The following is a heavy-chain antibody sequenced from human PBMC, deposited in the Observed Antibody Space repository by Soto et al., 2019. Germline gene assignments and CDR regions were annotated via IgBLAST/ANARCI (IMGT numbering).Heavy chain of an antibody. Sequence: PSETLSLTCTVSGASISGFYWSWIRQSAGKGLEWIGRIYATGTTDYNPSLKSRVMMSVDTSKKQFSLKLRSVTAADTAVYYCVRDGTKTLRDWFDPWGQGMSVTVS. CDR2: IYATGTT. V-gene: IGHV4-4*07. CDR1: GASISGFY. D-gene: IGHD1-1*01. CDR3: VRDGTKTLRDWFDP. J-gene: IGHJ5*02.